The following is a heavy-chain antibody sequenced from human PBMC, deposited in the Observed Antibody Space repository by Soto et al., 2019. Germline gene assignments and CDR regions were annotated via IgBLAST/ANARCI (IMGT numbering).Heavy chain of an antibody. CDR3: AREGYYYDY. D-gene: IGHD3-22*01. CDR1: GYTFTSCD. V-gene: IGHV1-8*01. J-gene: IGHJ4*02. CDR2: MNPNSGNT. Sequence: ASVKVCCKASGYTFTSCDINWVRQATGQGLEWMGWMNPNSGNTGYAQKFQGRVTMTRDTSISTAYMELSGLGSEDTAVYYCAREGYYYDYWGQGTLVTVSS.